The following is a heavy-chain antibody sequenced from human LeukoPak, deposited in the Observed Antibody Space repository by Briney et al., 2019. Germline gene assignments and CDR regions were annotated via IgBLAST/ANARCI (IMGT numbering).Heavy chain of an antibody. J-gene: IGHJ4*02. Sequence: GGSLRLSCAASGFTFSSYAMHWVRQAPGKGLEWVAVISYDGSNKYYADSVKGRFTISRDNSKNTLYLQMNSLRAEDTAVYYCARQYSYGSRAFDYWGQGTLVTVSS. D-gene: IGHD5-18*01. CDR1: GFTFSSYA. CDR2: ISYDGSNK. CDR3: ARQYSYGSRAFDY. V-gene: IGHV3-30-3*01.